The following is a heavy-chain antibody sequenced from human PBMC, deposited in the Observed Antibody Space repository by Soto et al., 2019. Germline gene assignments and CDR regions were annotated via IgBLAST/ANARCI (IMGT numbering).Heavy chain of an antibody. CDR3: ARTWGDLDY. J-gene: IGHJ4*02. CDR2: MNPNSGYT. Sequence: QVPLVQSGAEVKKPGASVKVSCKASGYSFTRYDINWVRQATGQGLEWMGWMNPNSGYTGYAQRFQGRVTMTRDTSISTAYMELSSLRSEDTAVSYCARTWGDLDYWGQGTLVTVSS. CDR1: GYSFTRYD. D-gene: IGHD3-16*01. V-gene: IGHV1-8*01.